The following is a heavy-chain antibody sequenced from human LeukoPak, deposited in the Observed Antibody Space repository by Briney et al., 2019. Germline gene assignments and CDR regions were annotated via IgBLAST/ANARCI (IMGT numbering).Heavy chain of an antibody. CDR1: GFSLRTRGVG. Sequence: VSGPTLVKPTQTLTLTCTFSGFSLRTRGVGVGWIRQPPGKALEWLTLIYWDDDNRYSPSLKSRLTITKDPSKNQVVLTMTNMDPVDTATYYCAHVDSSGYYLLFGYWGQGTLVTVSS. D-gene: IGHD3-22*01. CDR3: AHVDSSGYYLLFGY. J-gene: IGHJ4*02. CDR2: IYWDDDN. V-gene: IGHV2-5*02.